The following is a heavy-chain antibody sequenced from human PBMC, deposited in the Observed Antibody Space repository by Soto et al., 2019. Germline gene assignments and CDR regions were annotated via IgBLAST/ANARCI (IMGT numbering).Heavy chain of an antibody. J-gene: IGHJ4*02. CDR2: ISYDGSNK. CDR3: ACTAPDYDILTPPFDY. V-gene: IGHV3-30*03. CDR1: GFTFSSYG. D-gene: IGHD3-9*01. Sequence: GGPLRPSCAASGFTFSSYGMHWVRQAPDKGLEWVAVISYDGSNKYYADSVKGRFTISRDNSKNTLYLQMNSLRAEDTAVYYCACTAPDYDILTPPFDYWGQGTLVTVSS.